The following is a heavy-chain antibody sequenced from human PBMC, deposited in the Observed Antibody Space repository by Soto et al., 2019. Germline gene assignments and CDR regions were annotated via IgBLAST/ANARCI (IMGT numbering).Heavy chain of an antibody. Sequence: EVQLLESGGGLVQPGGSLRLSCAASGFTFSSYAMSWVRQAPGKGLDWVSAISVSVGSTYYADPVKGRFTISRDNSKNTLYLQMNSLRAEDTAVYYCAKVERAVAGIIDWGQGTLVTVSS. V-gene: IGHV3-23*01. CDR1: GFTFSSYA. D-gene: IGHD6-19*01. J-gene: IGHJ4*02. CDR2: ISVSVGST. CDR3: AKVERAVAGIID.